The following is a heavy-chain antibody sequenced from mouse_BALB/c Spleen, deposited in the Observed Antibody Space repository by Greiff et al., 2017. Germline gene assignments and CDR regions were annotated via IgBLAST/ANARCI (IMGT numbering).Heavy chain of an antibody. Sequence: QVQLQQPGAELVKPGTSVKLSCKASGYNFTSYWINWVKLRPGQGLEWIGDIYPGSGSTNYNEKFKSKATLTVDTSSSTAYMQLSSLASEDSALYYCARGGSDYYAMDYWGQGTSVTVSS. CDR2: IYPGSGST. CDR1: GYNFTSYW. CDR3: ARGGSDYYAMDY. J-gene: IGHJ4*01. V-gene: IGHV1-55*01.